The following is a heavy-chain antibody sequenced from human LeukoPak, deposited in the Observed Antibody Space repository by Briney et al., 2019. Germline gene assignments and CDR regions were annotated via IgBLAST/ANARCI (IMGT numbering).Heavy chain of an antibody. CDR3: AKDPPTSGYLGSVLRDY. CDR2: IRTEGGNK. Sequence: GGSLRPSWAVAGFSFSSYGMHWVRPAPGEGLEWVAFIRTEGGNKYYADTVNGRFSISRDNSKNPLYLQMTSLRAEETAVYYCAKDPPTSGYLGSVLRDYWGQGTLVTVSS. D-gene: IGHD3-3*01. J-gene: IGHJ4*02. CDR1: GFSFSSYG. V-gene: IGHV3-30*02.